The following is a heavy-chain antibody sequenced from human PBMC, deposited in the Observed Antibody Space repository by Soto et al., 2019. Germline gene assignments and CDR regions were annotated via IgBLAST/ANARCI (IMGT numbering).Heavy chain of an antibody. D-gene: IGHD2-15*01. V-gene: IGHV3-23*01. CDR1: GFTFSSYA. CDR3: AKALSCSGGSCYSWAFDI. CDR2: ISGSGGST. Sequence: EVQLLESGGGLVQPGGSLRLSCAASGFTFSSYAMSWVRQAPGKGLEWVSAISGSGGSTYYADSVKGRFTISRDNSKNTLYLQMHSLRAEDTAVYYCAKALSCSGGSCYSWAFDIWGQGTMVTVSS. J-gene: IGHJ3*02.